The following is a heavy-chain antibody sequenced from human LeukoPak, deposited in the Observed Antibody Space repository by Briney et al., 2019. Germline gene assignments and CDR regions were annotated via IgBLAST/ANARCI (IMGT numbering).Heavy chain of an antibody. CDR1: GYTFTSYG. CDR3: ARIATNYYYDSSGYPMNY. J-gene: IGHJ4*02. V-gene: IGHV1-18*01. Sequence: ASVKVSCKASGYTFTSYGISWVRQAPGQGLEWMGWISAYNGNTNYAQKLRGRVTMTTDTSTSTAYMELRSLRSDDTAVYYCARIATNYYYDSSGYPMNYWGQGTLVTVSS. D-gene: IGHD3-22*01. CDR2: ISAYNGNT.